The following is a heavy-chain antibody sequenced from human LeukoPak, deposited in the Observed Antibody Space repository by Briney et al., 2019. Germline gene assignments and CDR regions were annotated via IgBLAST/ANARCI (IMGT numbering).Heavy chain of an antibody. CDR2: IYYSGST. J-gene: IGHJ4*02. V-gene: IGHV4-59*01. CDR1: GGSISSYY. D-gene: IGHD3-3*01. CDR3: AALFTIFGVVDV. Sequence: SETLSLTCTVSGGSISSYYWSWIRQPPGKGLEWIGYIYYSGSTNYNPSLKSRVTISVDTSKNQFSLKLSSGTAADTAVYYCAALFTIFGVVDVWGQGTLVTVSS.